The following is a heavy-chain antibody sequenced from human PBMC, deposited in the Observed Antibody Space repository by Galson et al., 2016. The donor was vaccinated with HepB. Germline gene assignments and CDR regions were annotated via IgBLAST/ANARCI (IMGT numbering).Heavy chain of an antibody. CDR1: GDSVSSYSVG. CDR2: TYYKSKYYT. CDR3: ARGPTDWGPIDY. Sequence: CAISGDSVSSYSVGWNWIRQSPPRRLEWLGRTYYKSKYYTNYAQSVKSRIIISPDTSKNHVSLQLKTVTPEHTALYYCARGPTDWGPIDYWGPGTPVTVSS. J-gene: IGHJ4*02. V-gene: IGHV6-1*01. D-gene: IGHD7-27*01.